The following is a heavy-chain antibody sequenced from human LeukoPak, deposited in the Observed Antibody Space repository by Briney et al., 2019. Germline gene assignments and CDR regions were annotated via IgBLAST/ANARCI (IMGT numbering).Heavy chain of an antibody. CDR3: ARDSTWSGYSYYFDY. CDR2: IRSYSSYI. J-gene: IGHJ4*02. V-gene: IGHV3-21*01. D-gene: IGHD3-3*01. Sequence: PGGSLRLSCAASGYTFSDYSMNWVRQAPGKGLEWVSSIRSYSSYIYYVDSVKGRFTISRDNAKNSLYLQMNSLRAEDTAVYYCARDSTWSGYSYYFDYWGQGTQVTASS. CDR1: GYTFSDYS.